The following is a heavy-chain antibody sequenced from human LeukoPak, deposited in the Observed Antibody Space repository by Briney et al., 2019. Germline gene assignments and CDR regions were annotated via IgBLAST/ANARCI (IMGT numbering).Heavy chain of an antibody. CDR3: TTATMIRGVSDY. CDR2: IKSKTDGAAT. Sequence: GGSPRLSCADSGFTFSDAWMSWVRQAPGRGLEWVGRIKSKTDGAATDYAAPVKGRFTISRDDSKNTLFLQMNSLRTEDTAVYYCTTATMIRGVSDYWSQGTLVTVSS. V-gene: IGHV3-15*01. CDR1: GFTFSDAW. D-gene: IGHD3-10*01. J-gene: IGHJ4*02.